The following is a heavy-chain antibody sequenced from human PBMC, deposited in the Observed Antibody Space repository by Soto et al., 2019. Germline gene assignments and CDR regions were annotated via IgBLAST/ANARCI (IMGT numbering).Heavy chain of an antibody. J-gene: IGHJ5*02. CDR1: GFTFSSYA. CDR3: ARELGVATEYDWFDP. V-gene: IGHV3-23*01. Sequence: EVQLLESGGGLVQPGGSLRLSCAASGFTFSSYAMSWVRQAPGKGLEWVSAISGSGGSTYYADSVKGRFTISRDNSKNTLNLQMNSLRAEDTAVYYCARELGVATEYDWFDPWGPGTLVTVSS. CDR2: ISGSGGST. D-gene: IGHD5-12*01.